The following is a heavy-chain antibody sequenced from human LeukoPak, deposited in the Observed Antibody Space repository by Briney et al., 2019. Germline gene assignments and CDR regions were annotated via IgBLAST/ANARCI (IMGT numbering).Heavy chain of an antibody. D-gene: IGHD6-19*01. J-gene: IGHJ4*02. CDR3: ARVKYSSGWYGFDY. CDR1: GGSISSYY. CDR2: IYYSGST. V-gene: IGHV4-59*01. Sequence: PSETLSLTCTVSGGSISSYYWSWIRQPPGEGLEWIGYIYYSGSTNYNPSLKSRVTISVDTSKNQFSLKLSSVTAADTAVYYCARVKYSSGWYGFDYWGQGTLVTVSS.